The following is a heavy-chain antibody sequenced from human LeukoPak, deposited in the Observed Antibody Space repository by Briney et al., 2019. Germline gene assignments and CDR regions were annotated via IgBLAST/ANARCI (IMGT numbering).Heavy chain of an antibody. J-gene: IGHJ4*02. Sequence: PSETLSLTCTVSGGSISSYYWSWIRQPPGKGLEWIGYIYYSWSTNYNPSLKSRVTISVDTSKNQFSLKLSSVTAADTAVYYCARAVAAAGTGVDYWGQGTLVTVSS. CDR1: GGSISSYY. D-gene: IGHD6-13*01. CDR2: IYYSWST. V-gene: IGHV4-59*01. CDR3: ARAVAAAGTGVDY.